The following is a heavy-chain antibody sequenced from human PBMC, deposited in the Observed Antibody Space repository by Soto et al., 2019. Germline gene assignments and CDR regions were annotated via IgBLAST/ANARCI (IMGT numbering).Heavy chain of an antibody. V-gene: IGHV1-18*01. CDR1: GYSFTDFG. D-gene: IGHD1-1*01. J-gene: IGHJ4*02. CDR3: ARGHDISTGWKFEF. CDR2: ISAYNGNR. Sequence: QAQLVQSGSEVKKPGASVKVSCKASGYSFTDFGVNWVRQAPGQGLEWLGWISAYNGNRVYAQSFLGRLTVTTDTSRDTSYLELTNLRSDDTAIYYCARGHDISTGWKFEFWGQGTLVTVSS.